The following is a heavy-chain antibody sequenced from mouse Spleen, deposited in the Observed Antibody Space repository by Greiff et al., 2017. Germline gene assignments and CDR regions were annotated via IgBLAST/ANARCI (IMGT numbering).Heavy chain of an antibody. CDR1: GFTFSDYG. CDR3: ARNYYDGSAWFAY. J-gene: IGHJ3*01. Sequence: EVKLVESGGGLEKPGGSLKLSCAASGFTFSDYGMHWVRQAPEKGLEWVAYISSGSSTIYYADTVKGRFTISRDNAKNTLFLQMTSLRSEDTAMYYCARNYYDGSAWFAYWGQGTLVTVSA. CDR2: ISSGSSTI. D-gene: IGHD1-1*01. V-gene: IGHV5-17*01.